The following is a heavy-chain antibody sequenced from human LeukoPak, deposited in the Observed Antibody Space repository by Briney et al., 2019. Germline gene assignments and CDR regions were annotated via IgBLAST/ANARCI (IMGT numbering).Heavy chain of an antibody. D-gene: IGHD5-18*01. J-gene: IGHJ4*02. CDR2: IIPIFGTA. V-gene: IGHV1-69*05. CDR3: ATGEIQLWFDY. CDR1: GGTFSSYA. Sequence: ASVKVSCKASGGTFSSYAISWVLQAPGQGLEWMGRIIPIFGTANYAQKFQGRVTITTDESTSTAYMELSSLRSEDTAVYYCATGEIQLWFDYWGQGTLVTVSS.